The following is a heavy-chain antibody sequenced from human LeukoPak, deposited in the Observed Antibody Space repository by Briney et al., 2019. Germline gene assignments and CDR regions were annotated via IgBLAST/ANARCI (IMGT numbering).Heavy chain of an antibody. D-gene: IGHD3-22*01. CDR3: TRNYNTQDFDY. CDR2: IRGSPNGATT. V-gene: IGHV3-49*04. Sequence: PGRSLRLSCTTSGFTFSVFAINWVRQAPGKGLEWVGLIRGSPNGATTEYAASVKGRFTISRDDSKNIAYLQMNSLKSEDTAVYYCTRNYNTQDFDYWGQGILVTVSS. J-gene: IGHJ4*02. CDR1: GFTFSVFA.